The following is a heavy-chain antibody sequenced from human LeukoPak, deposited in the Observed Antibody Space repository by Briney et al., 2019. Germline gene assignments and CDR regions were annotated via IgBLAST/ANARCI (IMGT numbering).Heavy chain of an antibody. Sequence: SETLSLTCSVSNGSFSTYYWGWLRQPPGKRLEGIGYIFSSESSNTNYNPSLNGRVTISVDTSKNQFSLTLNSVTAADTAVYYCARAGDGYYYYYYMDVWGKGTTVTVSS. V-gene: IGHV4-59*08. D-gene: IGHD5-24*01. CDR3: ARAGDGYYYYYYMDV. CDR2: IFSSESSNT. J-gene: IGHJ6*03. CDR1: NGSFSTYY.